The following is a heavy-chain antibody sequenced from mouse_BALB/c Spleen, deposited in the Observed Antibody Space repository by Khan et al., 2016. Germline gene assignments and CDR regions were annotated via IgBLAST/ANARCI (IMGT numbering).Heavy chain of an antibody. CDR1: GFTFSSFG. V-gene: IGHV5-17*02. CDR3: ARDKHDY. J-gene: IGHJ2*01. CDR2: ISSDSSTK. Sequence: EVQLVESGGGLVQPGGSRKLSCAASGFTFSSFGMHWVRQAPEKGLEWVAYISSDSSTKYYAETVKGRFTISSDNPKNTLFLQMTSLRSEDTGRFYCARDKHDYWGQDTTLTSSS.